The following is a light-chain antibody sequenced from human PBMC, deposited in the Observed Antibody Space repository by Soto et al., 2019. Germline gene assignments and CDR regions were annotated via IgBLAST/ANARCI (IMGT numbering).Light chain of an antibody. CDR3: SSYTSSSTLFYV. Sequence: SVVTQPASVSGSPGQSITISCPGTSSDVGGYNYVSWYQQHPGKAPKLMIYDVSNRPSGVSNRFSGSKSGNTASLTISGLQAEDEADYYCSSYTSSSTLFYVFGTGTKVTVL. J-gene: IGLJ1*01. V-gene: IGLV2-14*01. CDR1: SSDVGGYNY. CDR2: DVS.